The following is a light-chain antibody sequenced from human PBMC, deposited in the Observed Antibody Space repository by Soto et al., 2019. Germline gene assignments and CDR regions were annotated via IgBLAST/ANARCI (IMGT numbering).Light chain of an antibody. J-gene: IGLJ3*02. CDR3: ISYTSSSTWV. Sequence: QSALTQPASVSGSPGQSITISCTGTSSDVGAYNYVSWYQQHPGNAPKLMIYEVSNRPSGVSDRFSGSRSGNTASLTISGLQAEDESDYYCISYTSSSTWVFGGGTKLTVL. CDR2: EVS. V-gene: IGLV2-14*01. CDR1: SSDVGAYNY.